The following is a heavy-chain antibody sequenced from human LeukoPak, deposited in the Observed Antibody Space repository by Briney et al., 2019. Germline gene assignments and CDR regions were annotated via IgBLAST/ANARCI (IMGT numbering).Heavy chain of an antibody. CDR1: GYTFTSYD. D-gene: IGHD3-10*01. J-gene: IGHJ5*02. CDR2: MNPNSGNT. Sequence: ASVKDSCKASGYTFTSYDTNWVRPATGQGLEWMGWMNPNSGNTGYAQKFQGRVTITRNTSISTAYMELSSLRSEDTAVYYCARGNTMIRGIIITRFDPWGQGTQVTVSS. V-gene: IGHV1-8*03. CDR3: ARGNTMIRGIIITRFDP.